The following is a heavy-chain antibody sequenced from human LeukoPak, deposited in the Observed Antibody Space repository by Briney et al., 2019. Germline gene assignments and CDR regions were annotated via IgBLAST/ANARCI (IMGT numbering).Heavy chain of an antibody. V-gene: IGHV3-30-3*01. J-gene: IGHJ6*02. CDR2: ISYDGSNK. D-gene: IGHD6-19*01. CDR1: GFTFSSYA. CDR3: ARPSHPKTNGWYYFFGMDV. Sequence: GGSLRLSCAASGFTFSSYAMHWVRQAPGKGLEWVAVISYDGSNKYYADSVKGRFTISRDNSKNTRYLQMNSLRVEDTAVYYCARPSHPKTNGWYYFFGMDVWGQGTTVTVSS.